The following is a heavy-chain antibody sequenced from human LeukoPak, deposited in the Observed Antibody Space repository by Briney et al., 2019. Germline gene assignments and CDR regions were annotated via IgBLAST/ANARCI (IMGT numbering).Heavy chain of an antibody. Sequence: GGSLRLSCEASGFTFDDYGMHWVRQAPGKGLEWVSNISWNSASVGYVDSVKGRFTISRDNAKKTLYLQMNSLRPEDTALYYCAKDYGYSGSWYDYWGQGTLVTVSS. J-gene: IGHJ4*02. V-gene: IGHV3-9*01. CDR1: GFTFDDYG. CDR2: ISWNSASV. D-gene: IGHD6-13*01. CDR3: AKDYGYSGSWYDY.